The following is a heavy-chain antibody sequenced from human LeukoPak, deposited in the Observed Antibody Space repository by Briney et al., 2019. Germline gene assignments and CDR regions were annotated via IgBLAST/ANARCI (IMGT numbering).Heavy chain of an antibody. CDR1: GFTFISYG. CDR3: ARILGFTLDY. J-gene: IGHJ4*02. CDR2: IWYDGSKT. D-gene: IGHD3-10*01. V-gene: IGHV3-33*01. Sequence: GGSLRLSCATSGFTFISYGMHWVRQAPGKGLEWVAVIWYDGSKTYYADSVKGRFTISRDNSKNTVYLQMNSLRAEDTAVYYCARILGFTLDYWGQGTLVTVSS.